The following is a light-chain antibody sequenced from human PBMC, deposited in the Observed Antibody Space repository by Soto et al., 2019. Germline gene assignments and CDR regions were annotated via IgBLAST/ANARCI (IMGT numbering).Light chain of an antibody. CDR2: AAS. CDR1: QSISSY. J-gene: IGKJ2*01. Sequence: DIQMTQSTSSLSASVGARVTITCRASQSISSYLNWYQQKPGKAPKLLIYAASSLQSGVPSRFSGSGSGTAFTLTISSLQPEDFATYYCQQSYSTPYTFGQGTKLEIK. CDR3: QQSYSTPYT. V-gene: IGKV1-39*01.